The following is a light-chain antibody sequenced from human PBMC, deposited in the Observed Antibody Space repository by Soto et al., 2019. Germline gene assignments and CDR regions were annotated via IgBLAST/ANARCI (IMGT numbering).Light chain of an antibody. V-gene: IGLV2-14*01. CDR2: EVS. CDR1: SSDIGTYNF. J-gene: IGLJ3*02. Sequence: QSVLTQPASVSGSPGQSIIISCTGTSSDIGTYNFVSWYQHHPDKAPKLIIYEVSNRPSGVSNRFSGSKSGNTASLTISGLQAEDEAYYYCTSYTSSTTLVFGGGTKLTVL. CDR3: TSYTSSTTLV.